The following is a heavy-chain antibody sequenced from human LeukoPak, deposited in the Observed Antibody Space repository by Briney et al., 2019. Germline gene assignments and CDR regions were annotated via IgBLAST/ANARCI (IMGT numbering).Heavy chain of an antibody. Sequence: GRSLRLSCAASGFTFSSYAMHWVRQAPGKGLEWVANINQDGSEKYYVDSVKGRFTISRDNAKNSLYLQMNSLRAEDTAVYYCARHSVSAPPYYYYYMDVWGKGTTVTISS. CDR3: ARHSVSAPPYYYYYMDV. V-gene: IGHV3-7*01. J-gene: IGHJ6*03. CDR2: INQDGSEK. D-gene: IGHD2-15*01. CDR1: GFTFSSYA.